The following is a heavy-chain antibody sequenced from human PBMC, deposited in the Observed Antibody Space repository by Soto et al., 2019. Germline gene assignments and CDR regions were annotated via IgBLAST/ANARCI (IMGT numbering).Heavy chain of an antibody. D-gene: IGHD3-22*01. V-gene: IGHV1-69*13. CDR1: GGTFSSYS. CDR3: ARAWYDTSEVAFDI. J-gene: IGHJ3*02. CDR2: IIPIFGTA. Sequence: SVYVSFKASGGTFSSYSISCVRQAPVQGLEWMGGIIPIFGTANYAQKFQGRVTITADESTRTAYIELSSLRSEDTAVYYCARAWYDTSEVAFDIWAEGPMVTDSS.